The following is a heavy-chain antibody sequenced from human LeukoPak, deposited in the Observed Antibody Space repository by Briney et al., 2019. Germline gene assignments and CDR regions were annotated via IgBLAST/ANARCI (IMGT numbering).Heavy chain of an antibody. Sequence: PSGTLSLTCGVSGGFIINGKWWSWVRQPPGKGLEWIGEISHSGSPNYNPSLKGRLTISVDTAKNQFSLKLSSVTAADTAVYYRARDSIAGYSLSWWGQGTLVTVSS. J-gene: IGHJ4*02. D-gene: IGHD3-9*01. CDR2: ISHSGSP. CDR1: GGFIINGKW. V-gene: IGHV4-4*02. CDR3: ARDSIAGYSLSW.